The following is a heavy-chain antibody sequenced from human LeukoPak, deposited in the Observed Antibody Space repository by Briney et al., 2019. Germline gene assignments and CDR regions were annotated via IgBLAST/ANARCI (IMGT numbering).Heavy chain of an antibody. J-gene: IGHJ4*02. CDR2: MNPNSGDT. V-gene: IGHV1-8*01. Sequence: ASVKVSSKSSGYTFTSYDINWVRQATGQGLEWMGWMNPNSGDTGYAQKFQGRVTMTRDTSISTAYMELSSLRSEDTAVYYCARGLREYSDDDFPIPGYWGQGTLVTVSS. CDR3: ARGLREYSDDDFPIPGY. CDR1: GYTFTSYD. D-gene: IGHD5-12*01.